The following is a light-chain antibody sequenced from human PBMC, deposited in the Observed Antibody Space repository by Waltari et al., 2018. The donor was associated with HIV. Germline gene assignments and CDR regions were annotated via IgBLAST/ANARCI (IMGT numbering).Light chain of an antibody. Sequence: DVQMAQSPSSLSASVCDKVTITCRASQNINNYLNWFQQKPGKAPQLLIYAASNLHSGVPSRFTASGFGTEFTLTINNLQPEDFAIYYCQQIYSGPRAFGGGTRVESK. CDR1: QNINNY. CDR2: AAS. CDR3: QQIYSGPRA. J-gene: IGKJ4*01. V-gene: IGKV1-39*01.